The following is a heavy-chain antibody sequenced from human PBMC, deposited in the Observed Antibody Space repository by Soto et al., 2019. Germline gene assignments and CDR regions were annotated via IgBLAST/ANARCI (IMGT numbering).Heavy chain of an antibody. V-gene: IGHV4-34*01. CDR1: GGSISGYF. Sequence: PSETLSLTCAVYGGSISGYFWSWIRQSPGTGLEWIGQINDIGGTNYNPSLKSRVTISVDTSKNHFSLKLSSVTAADTAVYYCARTRTTKTYNNYDSRSKVFDYWGQGTLVTVSS. CDR2: INDIGGT. D-gene: IGHD5-12*01. J-gene: IGHJ4*02. CDR3: ARTRTTKTYNNYDSRSKVFDY.